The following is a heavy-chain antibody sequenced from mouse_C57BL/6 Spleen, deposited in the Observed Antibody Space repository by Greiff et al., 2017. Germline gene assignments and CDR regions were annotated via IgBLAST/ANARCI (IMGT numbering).Heavy chain of an antibody. CDR1: GSTFTSYW. J-gene: IGHJ2*01. CDR2: IDPSDSYT. CDR3: ARGHDPSGDD. Sequence: QVQLKQPVAELVKPGASVKLSCKASGSTFTSYWMQWVKQRPGQGLEWIGEIDPSDSYTNYNQKFKGKATLTVDTSSSTAYMQLSSLTSEDSAVYYCARGHDPSGDDWGQGITLTVSS. D-gene: IGHD3-1*01. V-gene: IGHV1-50*01.